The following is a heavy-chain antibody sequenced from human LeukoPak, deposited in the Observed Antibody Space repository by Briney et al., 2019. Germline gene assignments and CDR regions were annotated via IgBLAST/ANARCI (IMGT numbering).Heavy chain of an antibody. CDR3: AGTRLQYYYDSRGYYGNAFDI. D-gene: IGHD3-22*01. Sequence: SETLSLTCTVSSGSISSGRYYWSWIRQPAGKGLEWIGHIYTSGSTNYNPSLRSRVTISVDTSKNQFSLKLSSVTAADTAVYYCAGTRLQYYYDSRGYYGNAFDIWGQGTMVTVSS. V-gene: IGHV4-61*09. CDR2: IYTSGST. CDR1: SGSISSGRYY. J-gene: IGHJ3*02.